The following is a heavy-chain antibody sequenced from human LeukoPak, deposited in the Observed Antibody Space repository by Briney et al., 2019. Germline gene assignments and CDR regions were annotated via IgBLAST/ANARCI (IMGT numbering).Heavy chain of an antibody. CDR1: GFTFSQFG. CDR2: ISGSSSSF. Sequence: GGSLRLSCVVSGFTFSQFGVTWVRQAPGKGLEWISYISGSSSSFYHADSVKGRFTTSRDNAKKSLFLQMNSLRAEDTAVYYCARVRNDFGDYGFAVDWYFDLWGRGTLVTVSS. J-gene: IGHJ2*01. V-gene: IGHV3-48*01. D-gene: IGHD4-17*01. CDR3: ARVRNDFGDYGFAVDWYFDL.